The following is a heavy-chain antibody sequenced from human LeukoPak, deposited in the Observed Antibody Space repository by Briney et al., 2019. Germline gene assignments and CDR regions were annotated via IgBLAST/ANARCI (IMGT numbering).Heavy chain of an antibody. V-gene: IGHV6-1*01. CDR1: GDSVSSNSAA. J-gene: IGHJ5*02. CDR2: TYYRSKWNN. D-gene: IGHD3-10*01. Sequence: SQTLSLTCAISGDSVSSNSAAWSWIRQSPSRGLEWLGRTYYRSKWNNNYAISVKSRITINPDTSKNQFSLQLNSVTPEDTAVYYCARDIVTMVRGVITPSGFDPWGQGTLVTVSS. CDR3: ARDIVTMVRGVITPSGFDP.